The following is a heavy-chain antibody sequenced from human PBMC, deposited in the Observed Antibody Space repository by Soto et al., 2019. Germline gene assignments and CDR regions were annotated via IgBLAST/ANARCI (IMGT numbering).Heavy chain of an antibody. J-gene: IGHJ4*02. CDR2: ISGSGGST. CDR1: GFTFSSYA. Sequence: GGSLRLSCAASGFTFSSYAMSWVRQAPGKGLEWVSAISGSGGSTYYADSVKGRFTISRDNSKNTLYLQMNSLRAEDTAVYYCAGSSGWYLGTFDYWGQGTLVTVSS. CDR3: AGSSGWYLGTFDY. D-gene: IGHD6-19*01. V-gene: IGHV3-23*01.